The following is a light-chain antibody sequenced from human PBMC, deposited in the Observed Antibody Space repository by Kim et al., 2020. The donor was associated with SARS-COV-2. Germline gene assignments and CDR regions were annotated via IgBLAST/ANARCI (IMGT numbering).Light chain of an antibody. V-gene: IGKV1-8*01. J-gene: IGKJ1*01. Sequence: ASTGDRVTITCRASQGISSYLAWYQQKPGKAPKLLFYAASSLQSVVPSRFSGSGSGTDFTLTISCLQSEDFATYYCQQYYDYPRTFGQGTKVDIK. CDR1: QGISSY. CDR3: QQYYDYPRT. CDR2: AAS.